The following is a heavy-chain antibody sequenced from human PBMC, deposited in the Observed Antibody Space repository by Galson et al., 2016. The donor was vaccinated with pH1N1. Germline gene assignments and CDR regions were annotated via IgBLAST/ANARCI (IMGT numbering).Heavy chain of an antibody. CDR1: GFSLSTSGVG. J-gene: IGHJ6*02. CDR2: IYWDDDK. Sequence: PALVKPTQTLTLTCTFSGFSLSTSGVGVGWIRQPPGKALEWLALIYWDDDKRYSPSLKSRLTITKDTSKNQVVLTMTNMDPLGTATYYCAHAEGGGYDSEGIFYYFYGMDVWGQGTTVTVSS. CDR3: AHAEGGGYDSEGIFYYFYGMDV. D-gene: IGHD5-12*01. V-gene: IGHV2-5*02.